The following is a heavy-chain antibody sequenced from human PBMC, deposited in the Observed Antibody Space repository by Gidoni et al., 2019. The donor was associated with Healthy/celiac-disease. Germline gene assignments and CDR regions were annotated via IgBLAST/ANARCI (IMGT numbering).Heavy chain of an antibody. J-gene: IGHJ6*02. Sequence: QVQLQESGPGLVKPSETLSLTCTVSGGSISSYYWRWIRQPAGKGLEWIGRIYTSGSTNYNPSLKSRVTMSVDTSKNQFSLKLSSVTAADTAVYYCASEGYSSGWYAVDYYYYYGMDVWGQGTTVTVSS. CDR2: IYTSGST. CDR3: ASEGYSSGWYAVDYYYYYGMDV. D-gene: IGHD6-19*01. V-gene: IGHV4-4*07. CDR1: GGSISSYY.